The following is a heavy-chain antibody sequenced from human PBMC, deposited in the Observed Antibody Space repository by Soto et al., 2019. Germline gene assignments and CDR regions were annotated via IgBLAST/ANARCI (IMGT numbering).Heavy chain of an antibody. CDR2: ISAYNGNT. Sequence: ASVKVSCKASGYTFTSYGISWVRQAPGQGLEWMGWISAYNGNTNYAQKLQSRVTMTTDTSTSTAYMELRSLRSDDTAVYYCAIDLIATRGQAYYYYGMDVWGQGTTVTVSS. V-gene: IGHV1-18*01. CDR1: GYTFTSYG. D-gene: IGHD6-13*01. J-gene: IGHJ6*02. CDR3: AIDLIATRGQAYYYYGMDV.